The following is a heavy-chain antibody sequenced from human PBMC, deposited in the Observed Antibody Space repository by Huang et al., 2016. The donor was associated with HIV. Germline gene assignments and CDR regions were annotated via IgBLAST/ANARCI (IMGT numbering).Heavy chain of an antibody. CDR2: KSYEAKTK. D-gene: IGHD6-13*01. J-gene: IGHJ4*02. CDR1: GFTFSSYG. CDR3: AKGGSAAAVLDF. V-gene: IGHV3-30*18. Sequence: QVQLVESGGGVVQPGRSLRISCAASGFTFSSYGMHWVRQAPGKGLEWVAFKSYEAKTKYYADSVKGRFSISRDNSKTTVYLQLNSLRLEDTAVYYCAKGGSAAAVLDFWGQGTLVTVSS.